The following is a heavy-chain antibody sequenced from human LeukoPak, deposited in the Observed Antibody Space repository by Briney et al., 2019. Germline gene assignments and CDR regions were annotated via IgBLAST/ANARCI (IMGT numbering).Heavy chain of an antibody. Sequence: SQTLSLTCTVSGGSISSGDYYWSWIRQPPGKGLEWIGYIYYSGSTYYNPSLKSRVTISVDTSKNQFSLKLSSVTATDTAVYYCARDETPSIRGVDAFDIWGQGTIVTVSS. D-gene: IGHD6-13*01. J-gene: IGHJ3*02. V-gene: IGHV4-30-4*01. CDR1: GGSISSGDYY. CDR2: IYYSGST. CDR3: ARDETPSIRGVDAFDI.